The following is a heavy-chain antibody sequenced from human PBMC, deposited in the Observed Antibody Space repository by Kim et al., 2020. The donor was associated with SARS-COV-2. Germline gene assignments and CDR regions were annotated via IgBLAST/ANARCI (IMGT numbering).Heavy chain of an antibody. CDR3: AKDRTETWGSGLSGGVDWFDP. CDR2: ISGSGGST. V-gene: IGHV3-23*01. CDR1: GFTFSSYA. J-gene: IGHJ5*02. D-gene: IGHD3-10*01. Sequence: GGSLRLSCAASGFTFSSYAMSWVRQAPGKGLEWVSAISGSGGSTYYADSVKGRFTISRDNSKNTLYLQMNSLRAEDTAVYYCAKDRTETWGSGLSGGVDWFDPWGQGTLVTVSS.